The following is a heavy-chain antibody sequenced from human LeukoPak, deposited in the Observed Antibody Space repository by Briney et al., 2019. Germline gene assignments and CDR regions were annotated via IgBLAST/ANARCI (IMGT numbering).Heavy chain of an antibody. CDR1: GGSISSGGYS. D-gene: IGHD2-15*01. Sequence: SEILSLTCAVSGGSISSGGYSWSWIRQPPGKGLEWIGYIYHSGSTYYNPSLKSRVTISVDRSKNQFSLKLSSVTAADTAVYYCAWSGGSFYAFDIWGQGTMVTVSS. CDR2: IYHSGST. V-gene: IGHV4-30-2*01. J-gene: IGHJ3*02. CDR3: AWSGGSFYAFDI.